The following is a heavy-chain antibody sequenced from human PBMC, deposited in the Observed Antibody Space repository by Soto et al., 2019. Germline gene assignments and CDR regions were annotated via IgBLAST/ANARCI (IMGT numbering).Heavy chain of an antibody. CDR3: ARSGFGSGTYYRGAGMDV. V-gene: IGHV3-7*01. Sequence: PEASLRLSCTTSGFTFSAHWMSWVRQAPGKGLEWVASIKQDGGEKYSVDSVKGRFTISRDNAKNSLSLQMKSLRAEDTAVYYCARSGFGSGTYYRGAGMDVWGQGT. D-gene: IGHD3-10*01. CDR2: IKQDGGEK. J-gene: IGHJ6*02. CDR1: GFTFSAHW.